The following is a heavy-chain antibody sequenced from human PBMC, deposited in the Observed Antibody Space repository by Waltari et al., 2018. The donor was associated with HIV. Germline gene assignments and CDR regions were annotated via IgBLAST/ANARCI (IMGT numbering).Heavy chain of an antibody. D-gene: IGHD1-26*01. CDR2: VSQSGST. CDR1: GGSFSAYY. Sequence: QVQLQQWGAGVLKPSETLSLTCAVYGGSFSAYYWSWIRQPPGKGLEWIGEVSQSGSTTYSPSLESRVSISVDTSKNQFSLNLTSVTAADTAVYYCARLASGILDSWGQGTLVTVSS. J-gene: IGHJ4*02. V-gene: IGHV4-34*01. CDR3: ARLASGILDS.